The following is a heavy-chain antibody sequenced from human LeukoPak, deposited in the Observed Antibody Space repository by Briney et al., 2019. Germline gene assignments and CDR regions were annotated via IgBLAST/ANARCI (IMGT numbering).Heavy chain of an antibody. V-gene: IGHV3-9*01. J-gene: IGHJ4*02. CDR3: AKEMSRQLGIYYFDY. Sequence: GRSLRLSCAASGFTFDDYAMPWVRHAPGKGLEWVSGISWNSGSIGYADSVKGRFTISRDNAKNSLYLQMNSLRAEDTALYYCAKEMSRQLGIYYFDYWGQGTLVTVSS. CDR2: ISWNSGSI. CDR1: GFTFDDYA. D-gene: IGHD5-18*01.